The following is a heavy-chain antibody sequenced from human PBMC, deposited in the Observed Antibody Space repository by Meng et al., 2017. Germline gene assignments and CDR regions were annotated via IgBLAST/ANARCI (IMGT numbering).Heavy chain of an antibody. Sequence: EVPLVESGGGLFQPGGSLRLSCAASGFTFNNYWMHWVRQVPGKGLVWVSRISGDGSITNYADSVKGRFTISRDNAKNTLYLQMNSLRPEDTAVYYCLDEAPRSDYWGQGSLVTVSS. J-gene: IGHJ4*02. CDR3: LDEAPRSDY. D-gene: IGHD1-1*01. CDR2: ISGDGSIT. V-gene: IGHV3-74*01. CDR1: GFTFNNYW.